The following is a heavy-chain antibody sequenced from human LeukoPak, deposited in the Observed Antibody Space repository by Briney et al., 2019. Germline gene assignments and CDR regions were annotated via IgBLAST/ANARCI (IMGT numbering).Heavy chain of an antibody. CDR1: GFTFSSYE. V-gene: IGHV3-48*03. CDR3: ARLGADRITMIYTNTDY. J-gene: IGHJ4*02. D-gene: IGHD3-22*01. CDR2: ISSSGSTI. Sequence: GGSLRLSCAASGFTFSSYEMNWVRQAPGKGLEWVSYISSSGSTIYYADSVKGRFTISRDNAKNSLYLQMNSLRAEDTAVYYCARLGADRITMIYTNTDYWGQGTLVTVSS.